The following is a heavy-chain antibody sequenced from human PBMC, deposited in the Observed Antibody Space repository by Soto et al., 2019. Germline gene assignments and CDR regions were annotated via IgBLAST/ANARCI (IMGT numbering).Heavy chain of an antibody. J-gene: IGHJ4*02. CDR3: ASRVYGDNVGIDY. CDR1: GGTFNNSA. D-gene: IGHD4-17*01. V-gene: IGHV1-69*01. CDR2: IIPIFGTM. Sequence: QVQLVQSGAEVKKPGSSVKVSCKTSGGTFNNSAISWVRQAPGQGLEWMGGIIPIFGTMNSAKKFQGRVTITADESTSTAYMELTSLRSEETALYYCASRVYGDNVGIDYWGQGNLVTVSS.